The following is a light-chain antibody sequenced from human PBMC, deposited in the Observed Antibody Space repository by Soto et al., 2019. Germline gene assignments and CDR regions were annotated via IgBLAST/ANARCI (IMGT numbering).Light chain of an antibody. J-gene: IGKJ2*01. CDR1: QSVSSN. CDR3: QQFNNRPYT. CDR2: GAS. V-gene: IGKV3-15*01. Sequence: EIVVTQSPGTLSVSPGERATLSCRASQSVSSNLAWYQQKPGQAPRLLIYGASTRATGFPARFSGSGSGTDFTLTISSLQSEDFAVYYCQQFNNRPYTFGQGTKLEIK.